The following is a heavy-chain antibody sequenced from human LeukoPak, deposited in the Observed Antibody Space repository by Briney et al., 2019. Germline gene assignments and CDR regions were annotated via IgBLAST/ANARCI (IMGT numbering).Heavy chain of an antibody. CDR2: ISYDGSNK. Sequence: GGSLRLSCAASGFTFSSYEMNWVRQAPGKGLEWVAVISYDGSNKYYADSVKGRFTISRDNSKNTLYLQMNSLRAEDTAVYYCAKDAAAAVSYYFDYWGQGTLVTVSS. CDR1: GFTFSSYE. V-gene: IGHV3-30*18. J-gene: IGHJ4*02. D-gene: IGHD6-13*01. CDR3: AKDAAAAVSYYFDY.